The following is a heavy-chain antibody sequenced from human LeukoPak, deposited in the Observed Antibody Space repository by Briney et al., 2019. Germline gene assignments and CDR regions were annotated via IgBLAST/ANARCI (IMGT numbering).Heavy chain of an antibody. CDR2: INPHSGGT. Sequence: GASVKVSCKASGYTFTAYYMHWVRQAPGQGLEWMGWINPHSGGTNFAQKFQGRVTMTRDTSITTAHMELSRLTSDDTAMYYCAREIPCSSSSCLDYWGQGTLVTVYS. CDR3: AREIPCSSSSCLDY. CDR1: GYTFTAYY. J-gene: IGHJ4*02. D-gene: IGHD2-2*01. V-gene: IGHV1-2*02.